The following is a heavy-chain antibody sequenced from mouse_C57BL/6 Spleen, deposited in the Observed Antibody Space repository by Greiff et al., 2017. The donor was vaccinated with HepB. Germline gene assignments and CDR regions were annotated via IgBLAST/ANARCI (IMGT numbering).Heavy chain of an antibody. CDR2: IRNKANGYTT. CDR1: GFTFTDYY. J-gene: IGHJ1*03. CDR3: ARSPPYYYGSSYWYFDV. V-gene: IGHV7-3*01. D-gene: IGHD1-1*01. Sequence: EVKLMESGGGLVQPGGSLSLSCAASGFTFTDYYMSWVRQPPGKALEWLGFIRNKANGYTTEYSASVKGRFTISRDNSQSILYLQMNALRAEDSATYYCARSPPYYYGSSYWYFDVWGTGTTVTVSS.